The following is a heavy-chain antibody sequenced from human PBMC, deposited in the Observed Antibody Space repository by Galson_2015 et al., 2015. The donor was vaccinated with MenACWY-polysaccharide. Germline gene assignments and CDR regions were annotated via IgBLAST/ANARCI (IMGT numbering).Heavy chain of an antibody. CDR3: VRDRPLRGLRNYYYGMDV. Sequence: SLRLSCAASRFTFSNLWMSWVRQAPGKGLEWLSYISSSAITMYYADSVKGRFTISRDNVQNALYLQMNSLRADDTAVYFCVRDRPLRGLRNYYYGMDVWGQGTTVTVSS. CDR2: ISSSAITM. CDR1: RFTFSNLW. D-gene: IGHD2-15*01. J-gene: IGHJ6*02. V-gene: IGHV3-11*01.